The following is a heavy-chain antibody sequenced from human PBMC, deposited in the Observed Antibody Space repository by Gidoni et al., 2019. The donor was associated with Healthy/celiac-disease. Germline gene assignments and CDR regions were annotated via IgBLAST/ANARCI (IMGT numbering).Heavy chain of an antibody. J-gene: IGHJ5*02. CDR3: ARGSSGIIDP. Sequence: EVQLVESGGGLVKPGGSLRISCADSGFTFSSYSWNWFLQSPGKGVVWVTFISISSSYIYYADSVKGRFTISRDNAKNSLYLQMNSLRAEDTAVYYCARGSSGIIDPWGQGTLVTVSS. CDR2: ISISSSYI. CDR1: GFTFSSYS. V-gene: IGHV3-21*01. D-gene: IGHD6-19*01.